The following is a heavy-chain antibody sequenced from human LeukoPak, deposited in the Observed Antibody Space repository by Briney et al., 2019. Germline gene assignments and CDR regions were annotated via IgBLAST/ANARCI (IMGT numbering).Heavy chain of an antibody. D-gene: IGHD3-10*01. V-gene: IGHV3-48*03. CDR2: ISSSGSTI. CDR3: ARDGSDYYGSGSYT. J-gene: IGHJ5*02. CDR1: GLTFKNYA. Sequence: GGSLRLSCAPSGLTFKNYAMNWVRQAPGKGLEWVSYISSSGSTIYYADSVKGRFTISRDNAKNSLYLQMNSLRAEDTAVYYCARDGSDYYGSGSYTWGQGTLVTVSS.